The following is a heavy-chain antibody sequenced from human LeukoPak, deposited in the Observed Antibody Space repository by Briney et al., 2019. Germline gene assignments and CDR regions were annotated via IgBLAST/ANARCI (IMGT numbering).Heavy chain of an antibody. Sequence: ASVKVSCKASGYTFTGYYMHWVRQAPGQGLEWMGWINPNSGGTNYAQKFQGRVTMTRDTSISTAYMELSSLRSEDMAVYYCARQGITGTKSQKTSASNSYDAFDIWGQGTMVTVSS. CDR1: GYTFTGYY. CDR3: ARQGITGTKSQKTSASNSYDAFDI. CDR2: INPNSGGT. J-gene: IGHJ3*02. V-gene: IGHV1-2*02. D-gene: IGHD1-20*01.